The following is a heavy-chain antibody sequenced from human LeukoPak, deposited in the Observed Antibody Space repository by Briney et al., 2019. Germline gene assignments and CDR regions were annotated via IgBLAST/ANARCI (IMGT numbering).Heavy chain of an antibody. CDR2: IIPIFGTA. CDR1: GGTFSSYA. Sequence: SVKVSCKASGGTFSSYAISWVRQAPGQGLEWMGGIIPIFGTANYAQKFQGRVTITADESTSTAYMELSSLRSEDTAVYYCARNYYDSSGYYSFGDWGQGTLVIVSS. V-gene: IGHV1-69*01. D-gene: IGHD3-22*01. J-gene: IGHJ4*02. CDR3: ARNYYDSSGYYSFGD.